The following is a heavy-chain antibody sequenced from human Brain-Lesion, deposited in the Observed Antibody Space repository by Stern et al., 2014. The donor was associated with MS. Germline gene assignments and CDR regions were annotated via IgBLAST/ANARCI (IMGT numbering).Heavy chain of an antibody. CDR1: GFPFDDYA. D-gene: IGHD1-14*01. Sequence: VQLVESGGDLVQPGRSLRLSCAAFGFPFDDYAMHWVRQAPGKGLEWVAGISWNRGTIGYADSVKGRFTTSRDNAYSSLYLQMNSLRPEDTALYYCARDITGSSAYFAYWGQGTLVTVSS. J-gene: IGHJ4*02. CDR2: ISWNRGTI. V-gene: IGHV3-9*01. CDR3: ARDITGSSAYFAY.